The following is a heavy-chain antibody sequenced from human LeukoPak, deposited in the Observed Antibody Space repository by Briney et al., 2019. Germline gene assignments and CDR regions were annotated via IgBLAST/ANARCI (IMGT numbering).Heavy chain of an antibody. CDR1: GGTFSSYA. CDR3: ARALIAVVVTAGY. V-gene: IGHV1-69*01. J-gene: IGHJ4*02. D-gene: IGHD6-19*01. Sequence: SVKVSCKASGGTFSSYAISWVRQAPGQGLEWMGGIIPIFGTANYAQKFQGRVTITADESTSTAYMELRSLRSDDTAVYYCARALIAVVVTAGYWGQGTLVTVSS. CDR2: IIPIFGTA.